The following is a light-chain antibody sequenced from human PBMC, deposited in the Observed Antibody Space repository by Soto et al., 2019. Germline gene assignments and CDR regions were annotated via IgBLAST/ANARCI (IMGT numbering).Light chain of an antibody. CDR3: SSYTSSSPLYV. CDR2: EVA. Sequence: QSALTQPASVSGSPGQSITISCTGTNSDIGFYNYVSWYQQHPGEAPKLIIYEVAKRPSGVSSRFSGSKSGNTASLTISGLQAEDEADYHCSSYTSSSPLYVFGTGNKVTXL. CDR1: NSDIGFYNY. V-gene: IGLV2-14*01. J-gene: IGLJ1*01.